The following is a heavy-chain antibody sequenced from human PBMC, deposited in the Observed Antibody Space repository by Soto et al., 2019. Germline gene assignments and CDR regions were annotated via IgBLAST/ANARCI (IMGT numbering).Heavy chain of an antibody. CDR3: AHSIAARPDFDY. J-gene: IGHJ4*02. D-gene: IGHD6-6*01. Sequence: SGPTLVNPTQALTLTCTFSGFSLSTSLVVVGWIRQPPGKALEWLALIYWDDDKRYSPSLKSRLTITKDTSKNQVVLTMTNMDPVDTATYYCAHSIAARPDFDYWGQGTLVTVSS. CDR1: GFSLSTSLVV. V-gene: IGHV2-5*02. CDR2: IYWDDDK.